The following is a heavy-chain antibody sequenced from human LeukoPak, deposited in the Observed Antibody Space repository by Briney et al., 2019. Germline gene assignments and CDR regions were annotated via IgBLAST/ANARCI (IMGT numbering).Heavy chain of an antibody. J-gene: IGHJ4*02. D-gene: IGHD3-10*01. CDR1: GFTFSSYS. V-gene: IGHV3-21*01. Sequence: PGGSLRLSCAASGFTFSSYSMNWVRQAPGKGLEWVSSISSSSSYIYYADSVKGRFTISRDNANNSLYLQMNSLRAEDTAVYYCASPYGSGLDYWGQGTLVTVSS. CDR2: ISSSSSYI. CDR3: ASPYGSGLDY.